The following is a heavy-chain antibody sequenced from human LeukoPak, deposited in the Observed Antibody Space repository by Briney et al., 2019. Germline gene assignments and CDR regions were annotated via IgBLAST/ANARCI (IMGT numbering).Heavy chain of an antibody. Sequence: GGSLRLSCVASGFTFSSYWMHWVRHDPRKGLVWVSRINGDGSNINYADSVRGRFTISRDNAKNTLYLQMNTLRVEDTAVYYCARDLMDYDVSTGLHHYYMDVWGQGTTVTVSS. CDR2: INGDGSNI. CDR1: GFTFSSYW. D-gene: IGHD3-9*01. CDR3: ARDLMDYDVSTGLHHYYMDV. V-gene: IGHV3-74*01. J-gene: IGHJ6*02.